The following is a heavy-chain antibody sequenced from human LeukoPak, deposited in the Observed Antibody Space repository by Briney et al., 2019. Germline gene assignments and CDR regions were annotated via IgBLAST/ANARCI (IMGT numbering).Heavy chain of an antibody. V-gene: IGHV4-59*01. J-gene: IGHJ6*03. CDR1: GHSFSTYY. CDR3: ARWFCISGTCYYMDV. Sequence: SETLSLTCSVSGHSFSTYYWSWIRQPPGEAPEWIGYIYSSGSTAYSPSLKSRVTMSVDTSQNQFSLRLSSVTAADTAVYYCARWFCISGTCYYMDVWGKGTAVTVSS. D-gene: IGHD2-2*01. CDR2: IYSSGST.